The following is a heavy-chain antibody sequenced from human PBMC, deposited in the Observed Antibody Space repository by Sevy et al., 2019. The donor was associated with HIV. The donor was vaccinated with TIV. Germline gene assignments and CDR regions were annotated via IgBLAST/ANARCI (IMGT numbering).Heavy chain of an antibody. CDR1: GFNFNIYS. J-gene: IGHJ4*02. CDR2: LSFGCGRI. CDR3: AREVCTKPHDY. D-gene: IGHD2-8*01. V-gene: IGHV3-23*01. Sequence: GGSLRLSCVASGFNFNIYSMSWVRQAPGKRLEWVSTLSFGCGRINHADSVQGRFTMSRDDSKKTVYLEMNSLRPEDTAVYYCAREVCTKPHDYWGQGTLVTVSS.